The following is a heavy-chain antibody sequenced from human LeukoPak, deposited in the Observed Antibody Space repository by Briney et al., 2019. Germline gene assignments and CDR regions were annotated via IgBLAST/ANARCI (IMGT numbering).Heavy chain of an antibody. CDR3: ASLRIAARNFDY. V-gene: IGHV3-30*04. J-gene: IGHJ4*02. CDR2: ISFDGNDE. Sequence: PGGSLRLSCTASGFTFTNFAMHWVRQAPGKGLEWVAFISFDGNDEEYAESVKGRFTISRDNAKNSLYLQMNSLRAEDTAVYYCASLRIAARNFDYWGQGTLVTVSS. D-gene: IGHD6-6*01. CDR1: GFTFTNFA.